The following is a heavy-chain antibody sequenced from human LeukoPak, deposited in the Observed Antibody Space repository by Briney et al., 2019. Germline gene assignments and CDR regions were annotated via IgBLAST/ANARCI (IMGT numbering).Heavy chain of an antibody. Sequence: ASVKVSCKASGGTFSSYAISWVRQAPGQGLEWMGGIIPILGIANYAQKFQGRVTITADKYTSTAYMELSSLRSEDTAVYYCATMLRSYGMDVWGQGTTVTVSS. CDR1: GGTFSSYA. D-gene: IGHD2-8*01. CDR3: ATMLRSYGMDV. J-gene: IGHJ6*02. CDR2: IIPILGIA. V-gene: IGHV1-69*10.